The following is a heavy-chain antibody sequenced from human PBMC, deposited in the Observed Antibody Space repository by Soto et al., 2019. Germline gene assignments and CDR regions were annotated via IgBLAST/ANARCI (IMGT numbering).Heavy chain of an antibody. CDR2: IRSKAYGGTT. Sequence: SLRLSCTVSGFTFGDYAMSWSRQAPGKGLEWVGVIRSKAYGGTTDYAASVKGRFTILRDNSKSIAYLQMSSLQTEDTGVYYCTKYTHVSRYSYFGMDVWGHGTTVTVSS. CDR1: GFTFGDYA. J-gene: IGHJ6*02. D-gene: IGHD3-3*01. V-gene: IGHV3-49*03. CDR3: TKYTHVSRYSYFGMDV.